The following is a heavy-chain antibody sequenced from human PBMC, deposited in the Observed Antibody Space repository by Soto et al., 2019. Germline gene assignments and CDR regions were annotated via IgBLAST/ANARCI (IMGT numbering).Heavy chain of an antibody. D-gene: IGHD3-3*01. V-gene: IGHV3-30*03. CDR3: AAPGEYDFWSGYPDQKGLYYYGMDV. CDR2: ILYDGSNK. J-gene: IGHJ6*02. Sequence: GGSLRLSCAVSGFTFSSYGMHWVRQAPGKGLEWVAVILYDGSNKYYADSVKGRSTISRDNSKNTLYLQMNSLRAEDTAVYYCAAPGEYDFWSGYPDQKGLYYYGMDVWGQGTTVTVSS. CDR1: GFTFSSYG.